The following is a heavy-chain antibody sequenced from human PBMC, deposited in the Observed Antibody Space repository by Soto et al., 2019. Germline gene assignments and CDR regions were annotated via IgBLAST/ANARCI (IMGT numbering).Heavy chain of an antibody. D-gene: IGHD2-2*01. CDR3: ARDGPPYCISTSCYSDY. V-gene: IGHV3-33*01. CDR2: IWYDGSNK. J-gene: IGHJ4*02. Sequence: PGGSLRLSCAASGFTFSSYGMHWVRQAPGKGLEWVAVIWYDGSNKYYADSVKGRFTISRDNSKNTLYLQMNSLRAEDTAVYYCARDGPPYCISTSCYSDYWGQGTLVTVS. CDR1: GFTFSSYG.